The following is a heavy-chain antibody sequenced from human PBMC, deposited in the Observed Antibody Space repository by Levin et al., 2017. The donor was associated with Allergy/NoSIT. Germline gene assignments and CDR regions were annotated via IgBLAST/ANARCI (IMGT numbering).Heavy chain of an antibody. CDR3: ARVGDDYGEVDY. CDR1: GGSISSGGYS. J-gene: IGHJ4*02. CDR2: IYHSGST. D-gene: IGHD4-17*01. Sequence: SQTLSLTCAVSGGSISSGGYSWSWIRQPPGKGLEWIGYIYHSGSTYYNPSLKSRVTISVDRSKNQFSLKLSSVTAADTAVYYCARVGDDYGEVDYWGQGTLVTVSS. V-gene: IGHV4-30-2*01.